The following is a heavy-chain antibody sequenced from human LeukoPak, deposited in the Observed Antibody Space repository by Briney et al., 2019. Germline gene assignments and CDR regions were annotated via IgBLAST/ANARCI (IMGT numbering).Heavy chain of an antibody. CDR1: GFTFSSYG. V-gene: IGHV3-23*01. D-gene: IGHD3-9*01. CDR3: AKQKDVLRYFDWLPGA. Sequence: GGSLRLSCAASGFTFSSYGMSWVRQAPGKGLELVSAISGSGGSTYYADSVKGRFTISRDNSKNTLYLQMNSLRAEDTAVYYCAKQKDVLRYFDWLPGAWGQGTLVTVSS. J-gene: IGHJ5*02. CDR2: ISGSGGST.